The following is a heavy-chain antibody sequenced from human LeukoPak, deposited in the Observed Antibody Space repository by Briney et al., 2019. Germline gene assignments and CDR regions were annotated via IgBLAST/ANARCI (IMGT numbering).Heavy chain of an antibody. J-gene: IGHJ6*04. V-gene: IGHV3-21*01. D-gene: IGHD3-10*02. Sequence: PGGSLRLSCAASGFTFSTYSMNWVRQAPGKGLEWVSSISSDSYIYYADSVKGRFTISRDNAKNSLYLEMNSLRAEDTAVYYCAELGITMIGGVWGKGTTVTISS. CDR1: GFTFSTYS. CDR2: ISSDSYI. CDR3: AELGITMIGGV.